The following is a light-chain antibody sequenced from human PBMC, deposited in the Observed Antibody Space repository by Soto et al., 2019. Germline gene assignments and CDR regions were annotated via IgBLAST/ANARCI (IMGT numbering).Light chain of an antibody. CDR1: SSDVGGHNY. CDR2: EVS. J-gene: IGLJ1*01. V-gene: IGLV2-8*01. Sequence: QSVLTQPPSASGSPGQSVTISCTGTSSDVGGHNYVSWYQQHPGKAPKVMIYEVSNRPSGVPDRFSGSKSGNTASLTVSGLQAEDEADYYCSSYVGRNNYVFGTGTKVTVL. CDR3: SSYVGRNNYV.